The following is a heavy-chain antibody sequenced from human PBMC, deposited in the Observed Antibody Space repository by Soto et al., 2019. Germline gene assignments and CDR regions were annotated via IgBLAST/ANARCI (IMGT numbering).Heavy chain of an antibody. J-gene: IGHJ3*02. D-gene: IGHD1-26*01. CDR2: ISAYNGNT. V-gene: IGHV1-18*04. Sequence: QVQLVQSGAEVKKPGASVKVSCKASCYTFTNYGISWVRQAPGEGLEWMGGISAYNGNTNYAQKLQGRVTMTTVTSTRTAYMELRRLKSLDTAVYYCASVAGSYIIGEGDFDIWGQGTMVTVSS. CDR1: CYTFTNYG. CDR3: ASVAGSYIIGEGDFDI.